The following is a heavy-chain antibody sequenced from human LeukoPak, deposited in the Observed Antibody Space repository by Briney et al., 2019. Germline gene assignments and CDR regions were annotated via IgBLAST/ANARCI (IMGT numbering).Heavy chain of an antibody. CDR2: INPSGGST. D-gene: IGHD3-22*01. CDR3: ARDLHAEVYDSSGYYYY. V-gene: IGHV1-46*01. J-gene: IGHJ4*02. CDR1: GYTSTSYY. Sequence: ASVKVFCKASGYTSTSYYMHWVRQAPGQGLEWMGIINPSGGSTSYAQKFQGRVTMTRDTSTSTVYMELSSLRSEDTAVYYCARDLHAEVYDSSGYYYYWGQGTLVTVSS.